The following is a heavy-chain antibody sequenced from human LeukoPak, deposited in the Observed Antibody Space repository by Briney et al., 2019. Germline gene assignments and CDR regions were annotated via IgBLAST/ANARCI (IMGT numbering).Heavy chain of an antibody. Sequence: PGGSLRLSCAASGFTVSSNYMSWVRQAPGKGLEWVSVIYSGGSTYYADSVKGRFTISRDNSKNTLYLQMNSLRAEGTAVYYCASPVITFEGVIDWGQGTLVTVSS. CDR3: ASPVITFEGVID. D-gene: IGHD3-16*01. CDR1: GFTVSSNY. V-gene: IGHV3-66*01. CDR2: IYSGGST. J-gene: IGHJ4*02.